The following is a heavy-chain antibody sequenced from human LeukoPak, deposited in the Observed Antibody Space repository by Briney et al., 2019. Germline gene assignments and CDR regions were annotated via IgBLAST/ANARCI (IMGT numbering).Heavy chain of an antibody. V-gene: IGHV4-61*08. D-gene: IGHD2-15*01. CDR1: GGSISSGGYY. Sequence: SETLSLTCTVSGGSISSGGYYWSCIRQHPGKGLEWIGYIYYSGSTNYNPSLKSRVTISVDTSKNQFSLKLSSVTAADTAVYYCARDRGGTDLYYYYYGMDVWGQGTTVTVSS. CDR3: ARDRGGTDLYYYYYGMDV. CDR2: IYYSGST. J-gene: IGHJ6*02.